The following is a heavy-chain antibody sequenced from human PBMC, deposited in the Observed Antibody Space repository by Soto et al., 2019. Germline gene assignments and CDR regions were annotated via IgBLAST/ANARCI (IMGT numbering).Heavy chain of an antibody. V-gene: IGHV3-48*01. Sequence: GGSLRLSCAACGFTFSSYSMNWVRQAPGKGLEWVSYISSSSTIYYADSVKGRFTISRDNAKNSLYLQMNSLRAEDTAVYYCARHPERIAQIGWFDPWGQGTLVTVSS. CDR3: ARHPERIAQIGWFDP. J-gene: IGHJ5*02. CDR2: ISSSSTI. CDR1: GFTFSSYS. D-gene: IGHD6-13*01.